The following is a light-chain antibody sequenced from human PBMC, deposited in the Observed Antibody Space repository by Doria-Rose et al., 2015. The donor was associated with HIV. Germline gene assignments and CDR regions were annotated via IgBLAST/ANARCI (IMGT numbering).Light chain of an antibody. CDR1: QGISRY. CDR2: GAS. V-gene: IGKV1-9*01. CDR3: QQFDSLPRT. J-gene: IGKJ1*01. Sequence: TQSPSFLSASVGVRVTITCRASQGISRYLAWYQQKPGKAPTLLIFGASTLQSGVPSRFSGSGSGTEFTLTISSLQPEDFATYCCQQFDSLPRTFGQGTKVELK.